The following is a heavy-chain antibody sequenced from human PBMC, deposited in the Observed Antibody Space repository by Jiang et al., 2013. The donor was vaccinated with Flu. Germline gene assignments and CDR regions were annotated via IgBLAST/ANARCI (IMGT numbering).Heavy chain of an antibody. J-gene: IGHJ5*02. CDR1: GGSVSSGSYY. V-gene: IGHV4-61*01. CDR2: IYYSGST. D-gene: IGHD1-26*01. Sequence: LLKPSETLSLTCTVSGGSVSSGSYYWSWIRQPPGKGLEWIGYIYYSGSTNYNPSLKSRVTISVDTSKNQFSLKLSSVTAADTAVYYCARDIRGSWNWFDPWGQGTLVTVSS. CDR3: ARDIRGSWNWFDP.